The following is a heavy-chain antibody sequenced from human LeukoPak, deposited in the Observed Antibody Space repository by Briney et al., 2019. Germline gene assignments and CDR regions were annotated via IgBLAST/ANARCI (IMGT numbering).Heavy chain of an antibody. J-gene: IGHJ6*04. CDR1: GFTFSSYG. CDR3: ATDLRMDV. Sequence: GGSLRLSCAASGFTFSSYGMHWVRQAPGKGLEWVSVISYDGSNKYYADSVKGRFTISRDNPKNTLYLQMNSLRAEDTAVYYCATDLRMDVWGKGTTVTVSS. V-gene: IGHV3-30*03. CDR2: ISYDGSNK.